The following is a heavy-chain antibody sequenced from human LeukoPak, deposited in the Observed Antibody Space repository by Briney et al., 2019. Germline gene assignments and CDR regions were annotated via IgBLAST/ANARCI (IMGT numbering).Heavy chain of an antibody. V-gene: IGHV3-21*01. CDR1: GFTFSSYS. CDR3: ARGSLVHYYGSGSYRIRAGFDY. J-gene: IGHJ4*02. CDR2: ISTSSSYI. D-gene: IGHD3-10*01. Sequence: GGSLRLSCTASGFTFSSYSMNWVRQAPGKGLEWVSSISTSSSYIYYADSVKGRFTISRDNAKNSLYLQMNSLRAEDTAVYYCARGSLVHYYGSGSYRIRAGFDYWGQGTLVTVSS.